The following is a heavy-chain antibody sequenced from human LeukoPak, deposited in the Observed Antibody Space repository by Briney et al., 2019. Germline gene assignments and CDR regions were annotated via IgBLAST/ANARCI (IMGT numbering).Heavy chain of an antibody. J-gene: IGHJ6*03. CDR2: INHSGST. CDR3: ARRATNCSGGSCYSGDEYYYYGR. V-gene: IGHV4-34*01. CDR1: GGSFSDYY. Sequence: PSETLSLTCGVYGGSFSDYYWSWIRQSPGKGLEWIGEINHSGSTNYNPSLKSRVTISIDTSKNQFSLKLSSVTAEDTAVYYCARRATNCSGGSCYSGDEYYYYGRLGQRDHGHRLL. D-gene: IGHD2-15*01.